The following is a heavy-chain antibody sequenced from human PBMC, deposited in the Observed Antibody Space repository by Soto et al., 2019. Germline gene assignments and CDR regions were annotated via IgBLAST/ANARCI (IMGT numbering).Heavy chain of an antibody. D-gene: IGHD6-13*01. Sequence: PGGSLRLSCAASGFTFSSYSMNWVRQAPGKGLEWVSSISSSSSYIYYADSVKGRFTISRDNAKNSLYLQMNSLRAEDTAVYYCARDPRRNSSSWLIYWGQGTLVTVSS. J-gene: IGHJ4*02. CDR3: ARDPRRNSSSWLIY. CDR1: GFTFSSYS. CDR2: ISSSSSYI. V-gene: IGHV3-21*01.